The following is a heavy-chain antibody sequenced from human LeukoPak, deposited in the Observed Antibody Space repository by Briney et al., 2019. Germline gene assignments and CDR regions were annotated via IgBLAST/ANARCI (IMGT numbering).Heavy chain of an antibody. CDR3: AREELYCSSTSCWIWFDP. J-gene: IGHJ5*02. Sequence: SQTLSLTCTVSGGSISSGDYYWSWIRQPPGKGLEWIGYIYYSGSTYYNPSLKSRVTKSVDTSKNQFSLKLGSVTAADTAVYYCAREELYCSSTSCWIWFDPWGQGTLVTVSS. CDR2: IYYSGST. D-gene: IGHD2-2*01. CDR1: GGSISSGDYY. V-gene: IGHV4-30-4*01.